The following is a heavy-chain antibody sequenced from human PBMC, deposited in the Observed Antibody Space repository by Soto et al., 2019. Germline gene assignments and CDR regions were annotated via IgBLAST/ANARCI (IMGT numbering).Heavy chain of an antibody. Sequence: QVLLQQWGAGLLKPSETLSLTCAVYGGSFSDYYWSWIRQPPGKGLEWIGEINHSGRTNYNPSLKSRVTISVDTSKNQFSLKLSSVTAADTAMYYCASDKSWDYRGDDHWSQGTLVIVSS. CDR1: GGSFSDYY. J-gene: IGHJ4*02. CDR2: INHSGRT. D-gene: IGHD4-4*01. V-gene: IGHV4-34*01. CDR3: ASDKSWDYRGDDH.